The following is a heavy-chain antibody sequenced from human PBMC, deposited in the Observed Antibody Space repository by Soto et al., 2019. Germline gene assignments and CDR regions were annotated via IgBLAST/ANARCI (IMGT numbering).Heavy chain of an antibody. CDR3: ARDTRIERGLLDP. CDR1: GFTFSSYA. D-gene: IGHD3-22*01. Sequence: QVQLVESGGGVVQPGRSLRLSCAASGFTFSSYAMHWVRQAPGKGLEWVAVISYDGSNKYYADSVKGRFTISRDNSKNARYLQMNSLRAEDTAVYYCARDTRIERGLLDPWGQGTLVTVSS. V-gene: IGHV3-30-3*01. J-gene: IGHJ5*02. CDR2: ISYDGSNK.